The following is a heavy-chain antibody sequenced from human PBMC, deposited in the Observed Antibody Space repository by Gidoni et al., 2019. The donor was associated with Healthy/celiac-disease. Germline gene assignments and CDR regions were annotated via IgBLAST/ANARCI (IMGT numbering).Heavy chain of an antibody. D-gene: IGHD3-3*01. Sequence: QVQLVQSGAEVKKPGASVKVSCKASGYTFTSYYMHWVRQAPGQGLEWMGIINPSGGSTSYAQKFQGRVTMTRDTSTSTVYMELSSLRSEDTAVYYCARGYDFWSGSHYYGMDVWGQGTTVTVSS. V-gene: IGHV1-46*03. CDR3: ARGYDFWSGSHYYGMDV. CDR2: INPSGGST. J-gene: IGHJ6*02. CDR1: GYTFTSYY.